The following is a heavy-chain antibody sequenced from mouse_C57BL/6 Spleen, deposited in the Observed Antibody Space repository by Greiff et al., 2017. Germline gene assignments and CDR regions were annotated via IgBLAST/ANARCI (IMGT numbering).Heavy chain of an antibody. CDR2: IYPGDGDT. Sequence: QVQLKQSGPELVKPGASVKISCKASGYAFSSSWMNWVKQRPGKGLEWIGRIYPGDGDTNYNGKFKGKATLTADKSSSTAYMQLSSLTSEDSAVYFCARSYDYDGEVDYWGQGTTLTVSS. V-gene: IGHV1-82*01. CDR3: ARSYDYDGEVDY. J-gene: IGHJ2*01. D-gene: IGHD2-4*01. CDR1: GYAFSSSW.